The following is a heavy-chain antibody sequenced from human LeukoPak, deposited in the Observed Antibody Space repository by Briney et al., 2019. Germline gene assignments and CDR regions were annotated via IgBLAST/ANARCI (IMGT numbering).Heavy chain of an antibody. CDR3: ARDSPYSGSYYYYAMDV. CDR2: IYYSGST. D-gene: IGHD1-26*01. J-gene: IGHJ6*02. CDR1: GGSINSYY. Sequence: SETLSLTCTVSGGSINSYYWSWIRQPPGKGLEWIGYIYYSGSTNYNPSLKSRVTISLDTSKNQFSLKLSSVTAADTAVYYCARDSPYSGSYYYYAMDVWGQGTTVTVSS. V-gene: IGHV4-59*01.